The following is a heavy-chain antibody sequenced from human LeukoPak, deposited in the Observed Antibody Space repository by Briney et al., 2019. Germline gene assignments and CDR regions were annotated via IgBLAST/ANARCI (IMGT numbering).Heavy chain of an antibody. CDR3: ARREWYGSGSCFLN. D-gene: IGHD3-10*01. J-gene: IGHJ4*02. Sequence: SETLSLTCAVYGGSFSGYYWSWIRQPPGKGLEWIGEINHSGSTNYNPSLKSRVTISVDTSKNQFSLKLSSVTAADTAVYYCARREWYGSGSCFLNWGQGTLVTVSS. V-gene: IGHV4-34*01. CDR2: INHSGST. CDR1: GGSFSGYY.